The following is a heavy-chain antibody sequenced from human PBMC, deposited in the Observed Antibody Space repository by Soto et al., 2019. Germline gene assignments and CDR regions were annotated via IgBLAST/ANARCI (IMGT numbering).Heavy chain of an antibody. CDR2: ISSSGSTV. Sequence: RLSCAASRFTFSTYEMHWVRQAPGKGLEWVSCISSSGSTVYYADSVKGRFTISRDNSRNSLYLQMNSLRDEDTALYYCVRYCSSTLCNGVATRTFDYWGQGTMVTVYS. V-gene: IGHV3-48*03. CDR3: VRYCSSTLCNGVATRTFDY. CDR1: RFTFSTYE. D-gene: IGHD5-12*01. J-gene: IGHJ4*02.